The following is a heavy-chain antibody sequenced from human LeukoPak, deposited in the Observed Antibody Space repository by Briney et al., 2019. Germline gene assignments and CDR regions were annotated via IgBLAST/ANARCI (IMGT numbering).Heavy chain of an antibody. D-gene: IGHD4-23*01. J-gene: IGHJ5*02. Sequence: SETLSLTCAVYGGSFSGYYWSWLRQPPGKGLEWIGEINHSGSTYYNPSLKSRVTISVDTSKNQFSLKLSSVTAADTAVYYCAREVRTTVVTPSNNWFDPWGQGTLVTVSS. CDR3: AREVRTTVVTPSNNWFDP. CDR1: GGSFSGYY. V-gene: IGHV4-34*09. CDR2: INHSGST.